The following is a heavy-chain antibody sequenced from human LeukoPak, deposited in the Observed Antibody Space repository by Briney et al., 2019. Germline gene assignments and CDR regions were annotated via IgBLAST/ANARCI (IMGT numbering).Heavy chain of an antibody. J-gene: IGHJ4*02. CDR2: INPNSGGT. CDR1: GYTFTGYY. Sequence: ASVTVSCKASGYTFTGYYMHWVRQAPGQGLEWMGWINPNSGGTNYAQKFQGRVTITRDTSISTVYMDLSSLQSDDTAVYYCARDHNWGPDYWGQGTLVLVSS. V-gene: IGHV1-2*02. CDR3: ARDHNWGPDY. D-gene: IGHD7-27*01.